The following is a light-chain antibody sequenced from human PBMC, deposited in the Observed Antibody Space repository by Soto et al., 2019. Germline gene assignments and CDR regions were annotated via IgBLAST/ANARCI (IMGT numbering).Light chain of an antibody. CDR1: ISNIGSNT. CDR2: TNN. V-gene: IGLV1-44*01. CDR3: AAWDDSLNGFV. J-gene: IGLJ1*01. Sequence: QSVLTQPPSASGAPGQRVTISCSGSISNIGSNTVNWYQQLPGTAPKLLIYTNNQRPSGVRDRFSGSRSGTSASLAISGLQSEDEADHYCAAWDDSLNGFVFGTGTKVTVL.